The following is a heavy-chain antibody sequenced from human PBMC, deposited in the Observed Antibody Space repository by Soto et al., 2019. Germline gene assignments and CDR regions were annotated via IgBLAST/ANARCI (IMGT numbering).Heavy chain of an antibody. CDR1: GYNFAGYW. CDR2: IYPSDSDT. J-gene: IGHJ4*02. CDR3: ARGGVSTRTFDY. D-gene: IGHD3-3*01. Sequence: GESLKISCKGSGYNFAGYWIAWVRQMPGKGLELMGIIYPSDSDTRYRPSFQGQVTISADKSISSAYLQWSSLRASDTAMYYCARGGVSTRTFDYWGQGTPVTVS. V-gene: IGHV5-51*01.